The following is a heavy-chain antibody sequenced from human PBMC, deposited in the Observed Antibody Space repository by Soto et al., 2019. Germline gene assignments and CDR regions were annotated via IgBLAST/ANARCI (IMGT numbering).Heavy chain of an antibody. D-gene: IGHD6-19*01. CDR1: GFTFSSYA. Sequence: EVQLLESGGGLVQPGGSLRLSCAASGFTFSSYAMSWVRQAPGKGLEWVSAISGSGGSTYYADSVKGRFTISRDNSKNTLYLQMNSLRAEDTAVYYCAKDRDRHRIAVAGNWVDPWGQGTLVTVSS. V-gene: IGHV3-23*01. CDR2: ISGSGGST. J-gene: IGHJ5*02. CDR3: AKDRDRHRIAVAGNWVDP.